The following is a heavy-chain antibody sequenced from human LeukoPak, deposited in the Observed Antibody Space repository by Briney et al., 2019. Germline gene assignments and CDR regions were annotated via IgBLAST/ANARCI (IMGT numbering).Heavy chain of an antibody. CDR3: AADNSSGSLDAFDI. CDR2: IVVGSGNT. Sequence: SVKVSCKASGFTFTSSAMQWVRQARGQRLEWIGWIVVGSGNTNHAQKFQERVTITRDMSTSTAYMELRSLRSEDTTVYYCAADNSSGSLDAFDIWGQGTMVTVSS. J-gene: IGHJ3*02. CDR1: GFTFTSSA. D-gene: IGHD3-22*01. V-gene: IGHV1-58*02.